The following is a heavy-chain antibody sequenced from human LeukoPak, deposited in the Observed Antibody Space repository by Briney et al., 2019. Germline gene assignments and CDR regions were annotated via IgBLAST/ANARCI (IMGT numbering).Heavy chain of an antibody. Sequence: GGSLRLSCAASGFTFSSYWMSWVRQAPGKGLEWVANIKQDGSEKYYVDSVKGRFTISRDNAKNSLYLQMNSLRAEDTALYYCAKVYWSGYYTGDYYYYGMDVWGQGTTVTVSS. D-gene: IGHD3-3*01. CDR1: GFTFSSYW. V-gene: IGHV3-7*03. CDR2: IKQDGSEK. J-gene: IGHJ6*02. CDR3: AKVYWSGYYTGDYYYYGMDV.